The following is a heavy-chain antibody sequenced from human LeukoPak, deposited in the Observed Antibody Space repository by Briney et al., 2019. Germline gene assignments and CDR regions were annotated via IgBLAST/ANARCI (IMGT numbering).Heavy chain of an antibody. D-gene: IGHD2/OR15-2a*01. V-gene: IGHV3-74*01. CDR2: INSDGSWT. CDR1: GNYW. J-gene: IGHJ4*02. CDR3: VSFYETY. Sequence: GGSLRLSCAASGNYWMHWVRQAPGKGLVWVSQINSDGSWTSYADSVKGRFTISKDNAKNTVYLQMNSLRAEDTAVYYCVSFYETYWGRGTLVTVSS.